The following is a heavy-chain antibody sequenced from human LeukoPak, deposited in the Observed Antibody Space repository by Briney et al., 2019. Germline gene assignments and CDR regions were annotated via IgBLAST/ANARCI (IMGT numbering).Heavy chain of an antibody. J-gene: IGHJ4*02. Sequence: SETLSLTCAVSGYSISSGYYWGWIRQPPGQGLEWIGSIYHSGSAYYTPSLKSRVTISVDTSKNQFSLKLSSVTAADTAVYYCARLTDIFDYWGQGTLVTVSS. CDR1: GYSISSGYY. V-gene: IGHV4-38-2*01. CDR2: IYHSGSA. D-gene: IGHD3-16*01. CDR3: ARLTDIFDY.